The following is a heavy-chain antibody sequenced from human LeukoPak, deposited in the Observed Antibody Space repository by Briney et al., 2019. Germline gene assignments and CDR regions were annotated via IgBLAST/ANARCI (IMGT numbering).Heavy chain of an antibody. CDR1: GGSFSGYY. V-gene: IGHV4-34*01. J-gene: IGHJ4*02. D-gene: IGHD4-23*01. CDR2: INHSGST. CDR3: ARDDYGGHFDY. Sequence: PSETLSLTCAVYGGSFSGYYWSWIRQPPGKGLEWIGEINHSGSTNYNPSLKSRVTISVDTSKNQFSLKLSSVTAADTAVYYCARDDYGGHFDYWGQGTLVTVSS.